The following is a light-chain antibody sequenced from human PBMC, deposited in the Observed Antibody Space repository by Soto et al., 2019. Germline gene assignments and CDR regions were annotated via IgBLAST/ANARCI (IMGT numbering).Light chain of an antibody. CDR1: QSIGTW. CDR2: GAS. V-gene: IGKV1-5*03. Sequence: IQMTQSPCALPTFVGDTFNITWRASQSIGTWLAWFQHKPGKAPKVVIYGASGLESGVPPRFSGSGSGTEFTLTIDSLQPDDFATYYCQHYFGYLWTFGQGTKVDIK. J-gene: IGKJ1*01. CDR3: QHYFGYLWT.